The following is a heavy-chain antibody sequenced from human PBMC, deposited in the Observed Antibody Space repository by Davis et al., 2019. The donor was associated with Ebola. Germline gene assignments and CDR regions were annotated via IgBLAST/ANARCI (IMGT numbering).Heavy chain of an antibody. Sequence: PGGSLRLSCAAPGFTFSGSAMHWVRQASGKGLEWVGRIRSKANSYATAYAASVKGRFTISRDDSKNTAYLQMNSLKTEDTAVYYCTRAQQLDDYWGQGTLVTVSS. CDR3: TRAQQLDDY. CDR2: IRSKANSYAT. J-gene: IGHJ4*02. CDR1: GFTFSGSA. D-gene: IGHD6-13*01. V-gene: IGHV3-73*01.